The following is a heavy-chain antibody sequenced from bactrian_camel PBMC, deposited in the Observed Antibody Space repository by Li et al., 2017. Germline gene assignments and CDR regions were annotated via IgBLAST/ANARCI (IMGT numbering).Heavy chain of an antibody. V-gene: IGHV3S54*01. J-gene: IGHJ4*01. CDR2: VFAGGGST. Sequence: VQLVESGGGSVQAGGSVRLSCAVSVPLFSRYCMGWFRQAPGKEREVVASVFAGGGSTFYADSVKGRFTISEDIAKNTVYLQMNNLMPGDTAMYYCALGPGFGYGGTWFKEHEYQFWGQGTQVTVS. CDR3: ALGPGFGYGGTWFKEHEYQF. D-gene: IGHD5*01. CDR1: VPLFSRYC.